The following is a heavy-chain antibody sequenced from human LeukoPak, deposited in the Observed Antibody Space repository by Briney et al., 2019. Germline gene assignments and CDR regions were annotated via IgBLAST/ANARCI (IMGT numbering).Heavy chain of an antibody. CDR3: ARDYSGYEFDY. D-gene: IGHD5-12*01. Sequence: KTSETLSLTCTVSGGSISSYFWCWIRQPPGKGLEWIGCLYYSGRTNYSPSLTSRVTLSADTSKNQFSLKLNSVTAADSAIYYCARDYSGYEFDYWGQGTLVTVSS. V-gene: IGHV4-59*01. CDR1: GGSISSYF. J-gene: IGHJ4*02. CDR2: LYYSGRT.